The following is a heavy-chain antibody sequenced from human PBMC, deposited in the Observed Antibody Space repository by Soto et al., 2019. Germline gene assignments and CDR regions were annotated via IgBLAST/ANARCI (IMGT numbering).Heavy chain of an antibody. V-gene: IGHV3-30*15. Sequence: SVKGRFTNSRDNSRNTLYLQMGSLRPEDTAIYYCATYDYGDNNFWGQGTLVTVSS. CDR3: ATYDYGDNNF. J-gene: IGHJ4*02. D-gene: IGHD4-17*01.